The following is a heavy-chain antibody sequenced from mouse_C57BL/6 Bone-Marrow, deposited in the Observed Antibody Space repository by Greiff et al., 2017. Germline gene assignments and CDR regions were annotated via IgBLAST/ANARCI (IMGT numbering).Heavy chain of an antibody. D-gene: IGHD2-4*01. V-gene: IGHV1-15*01. CDR1: GYTFTDYE. CDR2: IAPETGGT. J-gene: IGHJ3*01. CDR3: TRGDYDYAWFAY. Sequence: VQLQQSGAELVRPGASVTLSCKASGYTFTDYEMHWVKQTPVHGLEWIGAIAPETGGTAYNQKFKGKAILTADKSSSTAYIELRSLTSEDATVYYCTRGDYDYAWFAYWGQGTLVTVSA.